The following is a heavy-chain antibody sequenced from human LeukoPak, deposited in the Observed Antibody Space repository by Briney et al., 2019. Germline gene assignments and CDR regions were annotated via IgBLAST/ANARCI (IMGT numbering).Heavy chain of an antibody. CDR2: MNPNSGNT. D-gene: IGHD6-19*01. V-gene: IGHV1-8*02. CDR1: GYTFTGYY. J-gene: IGHJ4*02. CDR3: ARVGSGWPDY. Sequence: ASVKVSCKASGYTFTGYYMHWVRQATGQGLEWMGWMNPNSGNTGYAQKFQGRVTMTRNTSISTAYMELSSLRSEDTAVYYCARVGSGWPDYWGQGTLVTVSS.